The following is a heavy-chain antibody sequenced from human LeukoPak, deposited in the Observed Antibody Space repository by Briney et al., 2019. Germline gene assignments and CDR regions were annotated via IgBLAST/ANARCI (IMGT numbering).Heavy chain of an antibody. CDR2: IYYSGST. CDR1: GGSISSHY. V-gene: IGHV4-59*11. CDR3: ARVEAIAAAGTWWFDP. Sequence: SETLSLTCTVSGGSISSHYWSWIRQPPGKGLEWIGYIYYSGSTNYNPSLKSRVTISVDTSKNQFSLKLSSVTAADTAVYYCARVEAIAAAGTWWFDPWGQGTLVTVSS. D-gene: IGHD6-13*01. J-gene: IGHJ5*02.